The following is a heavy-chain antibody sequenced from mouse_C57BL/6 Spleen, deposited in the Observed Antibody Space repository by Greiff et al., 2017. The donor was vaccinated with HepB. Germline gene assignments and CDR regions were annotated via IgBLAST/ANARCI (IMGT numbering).Heavy chain of an antibody. CDR2: ISYDGSN. V-gene: IGHV3-6*01. J-gene: IGHJ4*01. Sequence: VQLQQSGPGLVKPSQSLSLTCSVTGYSITSGYYWNWIRQFPGNKLGWMGYISYDGSNNYNPSLKNRISITRDTSKNQFFLKLNSVTTEDTATYYCAREGYAMDYWGQGTSVTVSS. CDR3: AREGYAMDY. CDR1: GYSITSGYY.